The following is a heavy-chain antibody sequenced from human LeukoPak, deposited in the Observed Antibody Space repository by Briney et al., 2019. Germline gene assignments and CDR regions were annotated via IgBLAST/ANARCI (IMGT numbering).Heavy chain of an antibody. V-gene: IGHV3-21*04. CDR3: ATGIRERGFDY. CDR2: ISPSGSAI. Sequence: MAGGSLRLSCSDSESILSTYAVNWVRQAPGRGLEWVSSISPSGSAIFYAGSVKGRFTISRDNAKNSLYLQMNSQRAEDTALYFCATGIRERGFDYWGQGTLVTVSS. CDR1: ESILSTYA. D-gene: IGHD1-1*01. J-gene: IGHJ4*02.